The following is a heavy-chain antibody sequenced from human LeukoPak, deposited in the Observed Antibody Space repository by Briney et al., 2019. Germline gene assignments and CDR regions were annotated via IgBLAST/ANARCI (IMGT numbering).Heavy chain of an antibody. V-gene: IGHV4-34*01. D-gene: IGHD6-6*01. Sequence: PSETLSLTCAVYGESFSGYYWSWIRQPPGKGLEWIGEINHSGNTNYNSSLKSRVTMSVDTSKSQFSMKLSSVTAADTAVYYCAKAYSSSSRDAFDVWGQGTMVTVSS. CDR3: AKAYSSSSRDAFDV. J-gene: IGHJ3*01. CDR2: INHSGNT. CDR1: GESFSGYY.